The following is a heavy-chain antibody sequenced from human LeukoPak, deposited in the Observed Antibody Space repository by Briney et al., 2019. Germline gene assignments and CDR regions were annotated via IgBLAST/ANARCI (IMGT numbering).Heavy chain of an antibody. J-gene: IGHJ4*02. V-gene: IGHV3-33*01. CDR1: GFTFSSYG. CDR3: AVLVGYSYGTFDY. Sequence: PGGSLRLSCAASGFTFSSYGMHWVRQAPGKGLEWVAVIWYDGSNKYYADSVKGRFTISRDNSKNTLYLQMNSLRAEDTAVYYCAVLVGYSYGTFDYWGQGTLVTVSS. CDR2: IWYDGSNK. D-gene: IGHD5-18*01.